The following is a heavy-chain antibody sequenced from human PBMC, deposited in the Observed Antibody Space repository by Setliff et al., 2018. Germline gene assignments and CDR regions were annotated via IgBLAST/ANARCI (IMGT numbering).Heavy chain of an antibody. V-gene: IGHV4-4*07. J-gene: IGHJ6*03. CDR1: GGSISGYS. Sequence: PSETLSLNCTVAGGSISGYSWSWIRQPAGKGLEWIGHIYIGGSANYNPSLKSRVTMSIDTSKNQFSLKLNSVTAADMAVYYCAREQWLDPPGYYYMDVWAKGTTVTVS. D-gene: IGHD6-19*01. CDR2: IYIGGSA. CDR3: AREQWLDPPGYYYMDV.